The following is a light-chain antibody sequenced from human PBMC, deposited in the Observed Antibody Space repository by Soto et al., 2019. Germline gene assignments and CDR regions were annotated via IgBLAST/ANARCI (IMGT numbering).Light chain of an antibody. CDR1: QRVSTY. CDR3: QQSYSTPRT. Sequence: DIQMTQSPSSLSASVGDRVTITCRANQRVSTYLNWYQQKPEKAPKLLIYAASSLQSGVPSRFSGSGSGTDFTLTISSLQPEDFATYYCQQSYSTPRTFGQGTKLEIK. V-gene: IGKV1-39*01. J-gene: IGKJ2*01. CDR2: AAS.